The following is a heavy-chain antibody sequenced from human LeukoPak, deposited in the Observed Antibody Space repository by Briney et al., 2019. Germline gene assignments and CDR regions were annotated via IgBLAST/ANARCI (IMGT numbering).Heavy chain of an antibody. D-gene: IGHD3-3*01. Sequence: GGSLRLSCAASGFSFSTYAMSWVRQAPGKGLEWVSAISGSGGSTYYADSVKGRFTISRDNYKNTLYLQMNSLRAEDTAVYYCAKVDGITIFEVFDYWGQGTLVTVSS. V-gene: IGHV3-23*01. CDR3: AKVDGITIFEVFDY. J-gene: IGHJ4*02. CDR1: GFSFSTYA. CDR2: ISGSGGST.